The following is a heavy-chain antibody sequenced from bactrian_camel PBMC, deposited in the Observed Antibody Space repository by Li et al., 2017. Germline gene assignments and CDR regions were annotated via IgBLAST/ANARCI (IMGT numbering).Heavy chain of an antibody. J-gene: IGHJ4*01. Sequence: HVQLVESGGGSVQAGGSLRLSCEVVGYTFGADCVGWFRQAQGKEREGVAALASDGKTNYHYNVEGRFTTSRDTAENMVYLQMNNLKPEDTGTYVCATHSRRNFYKCDSWRQRGLDHWGQGTQVTVS. V-gene: IGHV3S53*01. CDR3: ATHSRRNFYKCDSWRQRGLDH. CDR1: GYTFGADC. D-gene: IGHD6*01. CDR2: LASDGKT.